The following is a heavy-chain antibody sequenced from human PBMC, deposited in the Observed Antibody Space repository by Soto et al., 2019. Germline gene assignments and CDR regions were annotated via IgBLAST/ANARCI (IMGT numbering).Heavy chain of an antibody. D-gene: IGHD2-15*01. CDR1: GGTFSSYA. Sequence: SVKVSCKASGGTFSSYAISWVRQAPGQGLEWMGGIIPIFGTANYAQKFQGRVTITADESTSTAYMELSSLRSEDTAVYYCARGVVVVVAATGPHYYYGMDVWGQGTTVTVSS. J-gene: IGHJ6*02. CDR2: IIPIFGTA. CDR3: ARGVVVVVAATGPHYYYGMDV. V-gene: IGHV1-69*13.